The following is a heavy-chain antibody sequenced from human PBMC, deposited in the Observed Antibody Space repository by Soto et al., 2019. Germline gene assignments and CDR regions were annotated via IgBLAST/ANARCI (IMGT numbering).Heavy chain of an antibody. CDR3: ARAAQMTRISSSCYFDY. J-gene: IGHJ4*02. Sequence: EVQLVESGGGLVKPGGSLRLSCAASGFTFSSYSMNWVRQAPGKGLEWVSSISSSSSYIYYADSVKGRFTISRDNAKNSLYLQMNSLRAEDTAVYYCARAAQMTRISSSCYFDYWGQGTLVTVSS. V-gene: IGHV3-21*01. D-gene: IGHD6-13*01. CDR1: GFTFSSYS. CDR2: ISSSSSYI.